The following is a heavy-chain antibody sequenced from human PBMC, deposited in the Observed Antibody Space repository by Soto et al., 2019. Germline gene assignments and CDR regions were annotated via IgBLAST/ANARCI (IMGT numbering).Heavy chain of an antibody. J-gene: IGHJ6*02. V-gene: IGHV3-43*01. CDR3: AKAIASPSYCGGDCYSSYYYGMDV. D-gene: IGHD2-21*02. CDR2: ISWDGGST. CDR1: GFTFDDYT. Sequence: GGSLRLACAASGFTFDDYTMHWVRQAPGKGLEKVSLISWDGGSTYYADSVKGRFTISRDNSKNSLYLQMYSLRTEDTALYYCAKAIASPSYCGGDCYSSYYYGMDVWGQGTTVTVSS.